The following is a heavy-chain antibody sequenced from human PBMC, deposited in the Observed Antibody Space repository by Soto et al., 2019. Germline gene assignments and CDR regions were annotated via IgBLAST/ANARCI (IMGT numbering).Heavy chain of an antibody. Sequence: PSETLSLTCSVSGGSISSYYWTWIRQPPGKGPEWIGYIYYSGSTNYNPSLKSRVTISIDTSKKQYSLKLNSVTAADTAVYYCASQRGYSYGYVAYWGQGTLVTVS. CDR2: IYYSGST. D-gene: IGHD5-18*01. CDR3: ASQRGYSYGYVAY. J-gene: IGHJ4*02. CDR1: GGSISSYY. V-gene: IGHV4-59*01.